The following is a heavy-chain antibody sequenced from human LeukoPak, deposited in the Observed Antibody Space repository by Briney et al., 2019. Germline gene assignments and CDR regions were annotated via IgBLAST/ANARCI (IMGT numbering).Heavy chain of an antibody. CDR2: IKSKTDGGTT. V-gene: IGHV3-15*01. D-gene: IGHD6-13*01. Sequence: PGGSLRLSCAASGFTFSNVWMSWVRQAPGKGLEWVGRIKSKTDGGTTDYAAPVKGRFTISRDDSKNTLYLQMNSLKTEDTAVYYCTTPLGQQLVYFDYWGQGTLVTVSS. J-gene: IGHJ4*02. CDR1: GFTFSNVW. CDR3: TTPLGQQLVYFDY.